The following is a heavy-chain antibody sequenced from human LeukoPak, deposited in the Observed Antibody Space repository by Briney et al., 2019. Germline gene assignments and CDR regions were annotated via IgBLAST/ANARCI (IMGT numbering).Heavy chain of an antibody. CDR2: IYHSGST. Sequence: SETLSLTCTVSGGSISSYYWSWIRQPPGKGLEWIGSIYHSGSTYYNPSLKSRVTISVDTSKNQFSLKLSSVTAADTAVYYCARHPQGYCSSTSCENDAFDIWGQGTMVTVSS. J-gene: IGHJ3*02. CDR3: ARHPQGYCSSTSCENDAFDI. CDR1: GGSISSYY. D-gene: IGHD2-2*01. V-gene: IGHV4-59*08.